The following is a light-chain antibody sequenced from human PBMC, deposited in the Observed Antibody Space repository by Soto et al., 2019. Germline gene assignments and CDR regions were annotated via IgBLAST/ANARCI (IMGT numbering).Light chain of an antibody. CDR3: QESSSKWT. CDR2: GAY. J-gene: IGKJ1*01. V-gene: IGKV1-39*01. CDR1: QSISTY. Sequence: DIQMTQSPSSLSASVGDGVTITCRASQSISTYLNWYRQKPGKAPELLIYGAYTLHSGVPSRFSGGGSGTHFTLTISGLQPEDFATYYCQESSSKWTFGQGTKVDIK.